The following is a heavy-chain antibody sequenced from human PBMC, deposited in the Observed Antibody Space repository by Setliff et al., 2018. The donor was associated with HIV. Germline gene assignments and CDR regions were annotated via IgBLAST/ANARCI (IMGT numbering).Heavy chain of an antibody. CDR3: ATGNARPD. J-gene: IGHJ4*02. V-gene: IGHV3-15*01. CDR2: IKSKTDGGTT. Sequence: GGSLRLSCAASGFTFHTYWMSWVRQAPGKGLEWVGRIKSKTDGGTTDYAAPVKGRFTISRDDSKNTLYLQMNSLKSDDTAVYYCATGNARPDWGQGTLVTVSS. CDR1: GFTFHTYW.